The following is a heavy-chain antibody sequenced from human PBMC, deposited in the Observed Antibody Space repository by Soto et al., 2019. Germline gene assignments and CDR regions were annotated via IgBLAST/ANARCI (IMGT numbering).Heavy chain of an antibody. V-gene: IGHV3-11*01. J-gene: IGHJ4*02. Sequence: GGSLTLSCAASGFTFSDYYMSWIRQAPGKGLEWVSYISSSGSTIYYADSVKGRFTISRYNAKNSLYLQMNSLRAEDTAVYYCVCDFRTPFWIGYPESVFDHWGQGTQVIGSS. CDR3: VCDFRTPFWIGYPESVFDH. CDR2: ISSSGSTI. CDR1: GFTFSDYY. D-gene: IGHD3-3*01.